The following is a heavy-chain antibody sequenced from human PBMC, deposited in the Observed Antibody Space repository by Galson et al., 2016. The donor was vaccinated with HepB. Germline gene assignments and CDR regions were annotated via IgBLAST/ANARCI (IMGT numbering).Heavy chain of an antibody. CDR2: IYPGDSHT. Sequence: QSGAEVKKPGESLRISCKGSGYSFTDYWIGWVRQMPGKGLEWMGIIYPGDSHTRYSPSFQGQVTISADKSISTAYLQWSSLKASDTAIYYCARRLTHDSKIWDTDDWGQGTLVTVSS. J-gene: IGHJ4*02. CDR3: ARRLTHDSKIWDTDD. D-gene: IGHD3-16*01. CDR1: GYSFTDYW. V-gene: IGHV5-51*01.